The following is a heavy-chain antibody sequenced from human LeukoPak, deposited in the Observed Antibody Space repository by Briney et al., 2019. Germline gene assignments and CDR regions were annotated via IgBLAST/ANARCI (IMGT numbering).Heavy chain of an antibody. V-gene: IGHV1-69*04. CDR3: AGDVRLGELSAYYFDY. Sequence: GASVKVSCKASGGTFSSYAISWVRQAPGQGLEWMGRIIPILGIANYAQKFQGRVTITADKSTSTAYMELSSLRSEDTAVYYCAGDVRLGELSAYYFDYWGQGTLVTVSS. CDR2: IIPILGIA. D-gene: IGHD3-16*02. J-gene: IGHJ4*02. CDR1: GGTFSSYA.